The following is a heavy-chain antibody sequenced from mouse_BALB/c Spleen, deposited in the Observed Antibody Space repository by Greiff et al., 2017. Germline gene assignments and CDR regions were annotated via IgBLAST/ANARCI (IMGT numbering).Heavy chain of an antibody. CDR2: INPSSGYT. D-gene: IGHD3-1*01. Sequence: QVQLQQSGAELVTPGASVKLSCKASGYTFTRYTMHWVKQRPGQGLEWIGYINPSSGYTNYNQKFKDKATLTADKSSSTAYMQLSSLTSEDSAVYYCARSGDYYAMDYWGQGTAVTGSS. CDR3: ARSGDYYAMDY. J-gene: IGHJ4*01. V-gene: IGHV1S26*01. CDR1: GYTFTRYT.